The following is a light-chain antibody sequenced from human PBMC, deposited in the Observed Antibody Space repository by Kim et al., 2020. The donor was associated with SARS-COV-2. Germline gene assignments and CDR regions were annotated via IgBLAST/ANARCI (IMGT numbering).Light chain of an antibody. V-gene: IGKV3-15*01. CDR1: QGVSSN. CDR2: GAS. CDR3: HQYNEWPLT. J-gene: IGKJ4*01. Sequence: VSPGERGTLSCRASQGVSSNLAWYQQKPGQAPRLLIYGASTRATEIPARFSGTGSGTEFTLTISSLQSEDSAIYYCHQYNEWPLTFGGGTKVDIK.